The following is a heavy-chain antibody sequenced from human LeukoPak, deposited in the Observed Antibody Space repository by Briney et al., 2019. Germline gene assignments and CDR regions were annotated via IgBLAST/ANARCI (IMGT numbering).Heavy chain of an antibody. Sequence: AASVKVSCKASGYTFTSYDINWVRQATGQGLEWMGWMNPNSGNTGYAQKFQGRVTMTRDTSISTAYMELSRLRSDDTAVYYCAREFCSSTSCYAVYVYWGQGTLVTVSP. J-gene: IGHJ4*02. CDR1: GYTFTSYD. CDR2: MNPNSGNT. CDR3: AREFCSSTSCYAVYVY. D-gene: IGHD2-2*01. V-gene: IGHV1-8*01.